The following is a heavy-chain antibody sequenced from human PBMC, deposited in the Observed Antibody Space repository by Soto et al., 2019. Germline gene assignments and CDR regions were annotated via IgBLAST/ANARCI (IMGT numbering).Heavy chain of an antibody. Sequence: QVQLQESGPGLVKPSQTLSLTCTVSGGSISSGDYYWRWIRQPPGKGLEWIGYMSNSGRTYYNPSLKSRVTISSDTSKNHFSLKLTSVTAADTAVYYCARNNYGGNLEGYYIAHWGQGTLVTVSS. V-gene: IGHV4-30-4*01. J-gene: IGHJ4*02. D-gene: IGHD4-17*01. CDR3: ARNNYGGNLEGYYIAH. CDR1: GGSISSGDYY. CDR2: MSNSGRT.